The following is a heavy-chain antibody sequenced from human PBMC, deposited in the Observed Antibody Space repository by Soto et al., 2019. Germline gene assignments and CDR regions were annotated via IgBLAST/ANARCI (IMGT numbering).Heavy chain of an antibody. CDR2: IYYSGST. D-gene: IGHD3-10*01. Sequence: SETLSLTCTVSGGSISSSSYYWGWIRQPPGKGLEWIGSIYYSGSTYYNPSLKSRVTISVDTSKNQFSLKLSSVTAADTAVYYCARRALWFGEWSLKPDYWGQGTLVTVAS. CDR1: GGSISSSSYY. J-gene: IGHJ4*02. CDR3: ARRALWFGEWSLKPDY. V-gene: IGHV4-39*01.